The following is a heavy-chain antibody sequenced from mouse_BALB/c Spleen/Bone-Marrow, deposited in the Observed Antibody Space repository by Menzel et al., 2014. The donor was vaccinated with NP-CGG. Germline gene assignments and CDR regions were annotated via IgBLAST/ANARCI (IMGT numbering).Heavy chain of an antibody. CDR3: ARDRGFGYDRTMDY. V-gene: IGHV2-9*02. CDR2: IRAGGST. CDR1: GFSLTSYG. Sequence: VQLQQSGPGLVAPSQSLSITCTVSGFSLTSYGVHWVRQPPGKGLEWLGVIRAGGSTNYNSALMSRLSISEDNSKSQVFLKMNSLQTDDTAMYFCARDRGFGYDRTMDYWGQGTSVTVSS. D-gene: IGHD2-2*01. J-gene: IGHJ4*01.